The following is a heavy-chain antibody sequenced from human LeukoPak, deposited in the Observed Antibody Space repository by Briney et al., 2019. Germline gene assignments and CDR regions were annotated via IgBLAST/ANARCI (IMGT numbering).Heavy chain of an antibody. CDR2: IYYSGST. D-gene: IGHD5-24*01. V-gene: IGHV4-61*10. Sequence: SETLSLTCTVSGASISSGFYYWSWIRQPAGKGLEWIGYIYYSGSTNYNPSLKSRVTISVDTSKNQFSLKLSSVTAADTAVYYCARDGYNSGYYYYMDVWGKGTTVTVSS. J-gene: IGHJ6*03. CDR3: ARDGYNSGYYYYMDV. CDR1: GASISSGFYY.